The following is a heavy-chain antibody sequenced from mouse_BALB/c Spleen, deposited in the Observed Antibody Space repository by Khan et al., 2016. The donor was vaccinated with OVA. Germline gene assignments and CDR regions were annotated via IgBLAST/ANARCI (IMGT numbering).Heavy chain of an antibody. CDR3: ARPPYFSYTLDH. D-gene: IGHD2-10*01. J-gene: IGHJ4*01. Sequence: KQSPGKALKWMGWINTYTGKPTYADDFKGRFAFSLETYASTAYLQINNLKNDDTATYFCARPPYFSYTLDHWGQGTSVTVSS. V-gene: IGHV9-3-1*01. CDR2: INTYTGKP.